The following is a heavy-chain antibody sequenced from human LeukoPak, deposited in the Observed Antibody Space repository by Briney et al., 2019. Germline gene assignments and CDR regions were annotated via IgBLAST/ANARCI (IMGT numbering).Heavy chain of an antibody. V-gene: IGHV1-2*02. Sequence: ASVKVSCKASGYTFTGYYMHWVRQAPGQGLEWMGWINPNSGGTNYAQKFQGRVTMTRDTSISTAYMELSRLRSDDTAVYYCARDPIYGDYLGGAFDIWGQGTMVTVSS. CDR1: GYTFTGYY. CDR2: INPNSGGT. D-gene: IGHD4-17*01. CDR3: ARDPIYGDYLGGAFDI. J-gene: IGHJ3*02.